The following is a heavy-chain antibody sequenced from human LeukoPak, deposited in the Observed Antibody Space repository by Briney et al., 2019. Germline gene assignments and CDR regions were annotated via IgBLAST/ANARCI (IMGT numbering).Heavy chain of an antibody. J-gene: IGHJ3*01. CDR2: INDSGEYT. Sequence: GGSLRLSCAASGFTSSNYAMSWVRQAPGKGLEWVSVINDSGEYTNYADSVRGRFTLSTDNTENTMYLQMSSLRAEDTAIYYCAKFLGATSVTDDALDVWGQGTMVTV. D-gene: IGHD1-26*01. V-gene: IGHV3-23*01. CDR3: AKFLGATSVTDDALDV. CDR1: GFTSSNYA.